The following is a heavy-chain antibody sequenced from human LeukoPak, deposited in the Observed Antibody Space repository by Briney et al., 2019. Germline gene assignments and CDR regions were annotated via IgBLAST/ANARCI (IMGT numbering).Heavy chain of an antibody. Sequence: PGGSLRLSCVASGFTFSSYGMSWVRQAPGKGLDYVSGIGSNGDSTYYADSVKGRFTISRDNSKNTLYLQVSSLRAEDTAVYYCLKGNLRGRNWYSPDYWGQGTLVTVSS. V-gene: IGHV3-64D*09. CDR1: GFTFSSYG. D-gene: IGHD2-21*01. CDR3: LKGNLRGRNWYSPDY. CDR2: IGSNGDST. J-gene: IGHJ4*02.